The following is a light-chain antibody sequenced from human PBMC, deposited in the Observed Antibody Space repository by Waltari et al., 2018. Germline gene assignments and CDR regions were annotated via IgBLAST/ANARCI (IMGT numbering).Light chain of an antibody. V-gene: IGKV3-11*01. CDR2: DAS. CDR3: QQYNSYPET. J-gene: IGKJ1*01. CDR1: QSVSSY. Sequence: EMVLTQSPATLSLSPGERATLSCRASQSVSSYLGWYQQPPGQAPRLLIYDASNRATGIPARFSGSWSGTDFTLTISSLQPDDFATYYCQQYNSYPETFGQGTKVEIK.